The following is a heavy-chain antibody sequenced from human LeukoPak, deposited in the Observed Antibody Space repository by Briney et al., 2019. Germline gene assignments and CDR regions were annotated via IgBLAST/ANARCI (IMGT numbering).Heavy chain of an antibody. CDR3: ARQGYEGSSWYSYYYYMDV. V-gene: IGHV4-34*01. CDR2: INHSGST. J-gene: IGHJ6*03. CDR1: GGSFSGYY. Sequence: PSETLSLTCAVYGGSFSGYYWSWIRQPPGKGLEWIGEINHSGSTNYNPSLKSRVTISVDTSKNQFSLKLSSVTAADTAVYYCARQGYEGSSWYSYYYYMDVWGKGTTVTVSS. D-gene: IGHD6-13*01.